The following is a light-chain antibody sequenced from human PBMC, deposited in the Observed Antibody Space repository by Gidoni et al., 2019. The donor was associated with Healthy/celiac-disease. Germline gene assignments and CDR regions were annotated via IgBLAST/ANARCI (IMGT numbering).Light chain of an antibody. V-gene: IGKV1-13*02. CDR3: QQFNSYPHT. J-gene: IGKJ2*01. Sequence: AIQLTQSPSSLSASVGDRVTITCRASQGISSALAWYQQKPGKAPKLLIYDASSLESGVPSRFSGSGSGTDITLTISSLQPEDFATYYCQQFNSYPHTCGQGTKLEIK. CDR2: DAS. CDR1: QGISSA.